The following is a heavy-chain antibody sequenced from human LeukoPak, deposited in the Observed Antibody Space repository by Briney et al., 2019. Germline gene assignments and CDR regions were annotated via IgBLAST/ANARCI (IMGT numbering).Heavy chain of an antibody. J-gene: IGHJ4*02. CDR2: ISSSSSYI. V-gene: IGHV3-21*01. CDR3: ARESHYCSGGSCYGGLFDY. D-gene: IGHD2-15*01. CDR1: GFTFSRYA. Sequence: PGGSLRLSCAASGFTFSRYAMNWVRQAPGKGLEWVSSISSSSSYIYYADSVKGRFTISRDNAKNSLYLQMNSLRAEDTAVYYCARESHYCSGGSCYGGLFDYWGQGTLVTVSS.